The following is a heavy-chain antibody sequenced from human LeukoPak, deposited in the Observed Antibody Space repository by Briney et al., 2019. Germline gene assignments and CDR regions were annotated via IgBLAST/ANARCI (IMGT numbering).Heavy chain of an antibody. D-gene: IGHD5-18*01. CDR2: ISGSGGKT. J-gene: IGHJ3*02. V-gene: IGHV3-23*01. CDR1: GFTFSTCA. CDR3: VKEPRGYSFSFDI. Sequence: GGSLRLSCAASGFTFSTCAINWVRQAPGKGLEWVSAISGSGGKTFYADSVKGRFTISRDNPENTLYLQMNSLRPEDTAVYYCVKEPRGYSFSFDIWGQGTMVTVSS.